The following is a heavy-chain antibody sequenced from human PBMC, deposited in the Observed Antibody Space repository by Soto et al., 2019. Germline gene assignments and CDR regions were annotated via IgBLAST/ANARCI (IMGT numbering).Heavy chain of an antibody. Sequence: PGGSLRLSCAASGFTFSSYAMHWVRQAPGKGLEWVAVISYDGSNKYYADSVKGRFTISRDNSKNTLYLQMNSLRAEDTAVYYCARGGPRVVIIGGYFDYWGQGTLVTVSS. CDR2: ISYDGSNK. J-gene: IGHJ4*02. D-gene: IGHD3-3*01. V-gene: IGHV3-30-3*01. CDR3: ARGGPRVVIIGGYFDY. CDR1: GFTFSSYA.